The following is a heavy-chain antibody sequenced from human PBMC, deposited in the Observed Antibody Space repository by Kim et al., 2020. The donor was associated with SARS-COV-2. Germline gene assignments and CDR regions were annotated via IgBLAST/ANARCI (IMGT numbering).Heavy chain of an antibody. V-gene: IGHV3-9*01. CDR2: ISWNSGSI. CDR1: GFTFDDYA. J-gene: IGHJ6*02. Sequence: GGSLRLSCAASGFTFDDYAMHWVRQAPGKGLEWVSTISWNSGSIGYADSVKGRFTISRDNAKNSLYLQMNSLRAEDTALYYCARTMVRGVMTYYYYGMDVWGQGTTVTVSS. D-gene: IGHD3-10*01. CDR3: ARTMVRGVMTYYYYGMDV.